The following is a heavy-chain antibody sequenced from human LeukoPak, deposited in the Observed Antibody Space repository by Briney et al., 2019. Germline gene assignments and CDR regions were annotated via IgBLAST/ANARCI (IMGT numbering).Heavy chain of an antibody. CDR3: ARESAGTPDTAMESHFDY. V-gene: IGHV4-4*02. CDR2: IYHSGST. CDR1: GGSISSRYW. D-gene: IGHD5-18*01. J-gene: IGHJ4*02. Sequence: KPSETLSLTCAVSGGSISSRYWWSWVRQSPGKGLEWIGEIYHSGSTNYNPSLKSRVKISVDKSMNQFSLRLSSVTAADTAVYYCARESAGTPDTAMESHFDYWGQGTLVTVSS.